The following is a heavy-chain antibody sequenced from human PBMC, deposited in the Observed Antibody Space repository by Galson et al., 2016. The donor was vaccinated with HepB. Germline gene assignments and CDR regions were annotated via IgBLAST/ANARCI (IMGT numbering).Heavy chain of an antibody. D-gene: IGHD6-13*01. CDR2: ISDSDPST. Sequence: SLRLSCAASGFTFTTYAMSWVRQAPGKGLEWVSGISDSDPSTYYADSVKGRFTVSRDTSKNTLYLQMNSLRVDDTALYYCAKGGLSSRWASSWGQGTLVTVSS. CDR3: AKGGLSSRWASS. V-gene: IGHV3-23*01. CDR1: GFTFTTYA. J-gene: IGHJ4*02.